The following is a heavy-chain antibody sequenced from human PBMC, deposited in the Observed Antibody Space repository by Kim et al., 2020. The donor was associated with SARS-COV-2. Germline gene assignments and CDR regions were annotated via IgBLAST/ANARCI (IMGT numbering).Heavy chain of an antibody. Sequence: YYADSVKGRFTISRDNAKNSLYLQMNSLRAEDTAVYYCARPITGGNAFDLWGQGTMVSVSS. CDR3: ARPITGGNAFDL. D-gene: IGHD3-16*01. J-gene: IGHJ3*01. V-gene: IGHV3-11*04.